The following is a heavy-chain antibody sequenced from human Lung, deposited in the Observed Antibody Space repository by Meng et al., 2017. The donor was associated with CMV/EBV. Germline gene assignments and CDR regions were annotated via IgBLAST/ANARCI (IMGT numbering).Heavy chain of an antibody. CDR2: IQPNTGVT. CDR1: GYTFTGHF. J-gene: IGHJ4*02. CDR3: ARDDNWGPDY. Sequence: ASVXVSCKASGYTFTGHFMHWVRQARGQGLEWMGWIQPNTGVTNYARNFQGRVTMTRDTSISTVYMELGGLRSDDTAMYYCARDDNWGPDYGGQVTLVTVSS. D-gene: IGHD7-27*01. V-gene: IGHV1-2*02.